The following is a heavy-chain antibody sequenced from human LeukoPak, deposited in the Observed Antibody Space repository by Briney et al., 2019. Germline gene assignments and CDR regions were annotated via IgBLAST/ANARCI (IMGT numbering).Heavy chain of an antibody. CDR1: GFTFSSYG. J-gene: IGHJ4*02. V-gene: IGHV3-33*01. CDR2: IWYDGSNK. D-gene: IGHD2-15*01. Sequence: GGSLRLSCAASGFTFSSYGMHWVRQAPGKELEWVAVIWYDGSNKYYADSVKGRFTISRDNSKNTLYLQMNSLRAEDTAVYYCARVATATPAPYFDYWGQGTLVTVSS. CDR3: ARVATATPAPYFDY.